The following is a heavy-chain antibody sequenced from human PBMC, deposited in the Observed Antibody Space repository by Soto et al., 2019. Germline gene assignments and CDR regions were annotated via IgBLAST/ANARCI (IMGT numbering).Heavy chain of an antibody. J-gene: IGHJ3*02. D-gene: IGHD2-15*01. Sequence: QLQLQESGPGLVKPSVTLSLTCTVSGGSISSSSYYWGWIRQPPGKGLEWIGSIYYSGSTYYNPSLKSRVTISVDTSKNQFSLKLSSVTAADTAVYYCASLGYCSGGSCYTENNDAFDIWGQGTMVTVSS. V-gene: IGHV4-39*01. CDR2: IYYSGST. CDR1: GGSISSSSYY. CDR3: ASLGYCSGGSCYTENNDAFDI.